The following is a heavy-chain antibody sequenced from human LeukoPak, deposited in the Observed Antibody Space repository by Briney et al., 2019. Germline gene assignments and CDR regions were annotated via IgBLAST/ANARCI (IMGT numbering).Heavy chain of an antibody. V-gene: IGHV3-21*01. Sequence: GGSLRLSCAASGFTFSTSSMNWVRQAPGKGLGWVSFIITNSSYIYYADSVKGRFTISRDNSKNSLYLQMNSLRAEDRAVYYCARDQDWNDRGGLDYWGQGTLVIVSS. CDR1: GFTFSTSS. J-gene: IGHJ4*02. CDR3: ARDQDWNDRGGLDY. CDR2: IITNSSYI. D-gene: IGHD1-1*01.